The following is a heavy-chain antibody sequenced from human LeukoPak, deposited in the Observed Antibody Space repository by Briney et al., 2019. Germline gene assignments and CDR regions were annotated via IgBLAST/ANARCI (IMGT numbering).Heavy chain of an antibody. CDR1: GFTFSSYG. CDR2: ISYDGSNK. Sequence: PGGSLRLSCAASGFTFSSYGMHWVRQAPGKGLEWVAVISYDGSNKYYADSVKGRFTISRDNSKNTLYLQMNSLRAEDTAVYYCAKSHWELLGYFDYWGQGTLVTVSS. D-gene: IGHD1-26*01. CDR3: AKSHWELLGYFDY. J-gene: IGHJ4*02. V-gene: IGHV3-30*18.